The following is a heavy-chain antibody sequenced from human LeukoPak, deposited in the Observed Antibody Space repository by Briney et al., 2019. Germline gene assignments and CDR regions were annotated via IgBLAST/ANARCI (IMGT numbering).Heavy chain of an antibody. Sequence: GGSLRLSCAASGFTFTSYGMHWVRQAPGKGLEWVAVIWYDGSNKYYADSVEGRFTISRDSSKNTLYLQMNSLRAEDTAVYYCARDTGIVVVTPFDYWGQGTLVTVSS. CDR1: GFTFTSYG. V-gene: IGHV3-33*01. J-gene: IGHJ4*02. CDR2: IWYDGSNK. CDR3: ARDTGIVVVTPFDY. D-gene: IGHD2-21*02.